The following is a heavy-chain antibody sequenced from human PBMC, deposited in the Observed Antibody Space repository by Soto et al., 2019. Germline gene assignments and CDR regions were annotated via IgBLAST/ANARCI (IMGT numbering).Heavy chain of an antibody. CDR1: GFTFSSYG. V-gene: IGHV3-23*01. J-gene: IGHJ5*02. D-gene: IGHD2-2*01. CDR2: IGASGGST. Sequence: PGGSLRLSCAASGFTFSSYGMSWVRQAPGKGLEWVSSIGASGGSTYYADSVKGRFTISRDNSKNSLYLQMNSLRAEDTAVYYCARDTEVVPAAMNGFDPWGQGTLVTVSS. CDR3: ARDTEVVPAAMNGFDP.